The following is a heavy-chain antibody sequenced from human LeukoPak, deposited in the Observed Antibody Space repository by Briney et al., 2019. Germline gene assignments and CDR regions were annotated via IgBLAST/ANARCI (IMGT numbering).Heavy chain of an antibody. CDR2: INPNSGGT. D-gene: IGHD2-2*02. Sequence: ASVKVSCKASGYTFTGYYMHWVRQAPGQGLEWMGWINPNSGGTNYAQKLQGRVTMTRDTSISTAYMELSRLRADETAVYYCARDRIVVVPAAIKAPGVGNNWFDPWGQGTLVTVSS. CDR3: ARDRIVVVPAAIKAPGVGNNWFDP. CDR1: GYTFTGYY. V-gene: IGHV1-2*02. J-gene: IGHJ5*02.